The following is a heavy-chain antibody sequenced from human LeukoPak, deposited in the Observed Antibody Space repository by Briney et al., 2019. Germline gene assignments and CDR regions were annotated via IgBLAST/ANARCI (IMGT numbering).Heavy chain of an antibody. D-gene: IGHD3-10*01. CDR1: GDSMTNYY. CDR3: ARYYYGSGSSVHFDY. J-gene: IGHJ4*02. V-gene: IGHV4-59*08. CDR2: IYYSGST. Sequence: SETLSLTCTVSGDSMTNYYWSWIRQPPGMGLEWIGYIYYSGSTNYNPSLKSRVTISVDTSKNQFSLKLSSVTAADTAVYYCARYYYGSGSSVHFDYWGQGTLVTVSS.